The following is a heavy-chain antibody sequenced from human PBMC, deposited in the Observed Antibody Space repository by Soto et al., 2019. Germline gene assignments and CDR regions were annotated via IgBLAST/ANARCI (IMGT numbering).Heavy chain of an antibody. J-gene: IGHJ3*02. Sequence: GGSLRLSCAASGFTFSSYSMNWVRQAPGKGLEWVSYISSSSSSTIYYADSVKGRFTISRDNAKNSLYLQMNSLRDEDTAVYYCARDRGYYGSGSLCAFDIWGQGTMVTVSS. CDR2: ISSSSSSTI. CDR3: ARDRGYYGSGSLCAFDI. V-gene: IGHV3-48*02. D-gene: IGHD3-10*01. CDR1: GFTFSSYS.